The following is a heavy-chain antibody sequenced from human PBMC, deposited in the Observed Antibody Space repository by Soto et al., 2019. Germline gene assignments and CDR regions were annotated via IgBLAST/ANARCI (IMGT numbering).Heavy chain of an antibody. Sequence: QLQLRESGPRLVKPSETLSLTCGVSGGSISSSRYYWGWIRQPPGKGLEGIANIYYSGTTYYNPSLKSRVTISLDTFRNQFSVRLSSVTAADTAVYYCARLLSSSSYYDILTGYSVDYWGQGTLVSVSS. CDR1: GGSISSSRYY. V-gene: IGHV4-39*01. CDR3: ARLLSSSSYYDILTGYSVDY. CDR2: IYYSGTT. D-gene: IGHD3-9*01. J-gene: IGHJ4*02.